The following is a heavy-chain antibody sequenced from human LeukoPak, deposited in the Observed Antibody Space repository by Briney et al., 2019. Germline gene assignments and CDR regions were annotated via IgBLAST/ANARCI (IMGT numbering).Heavy chain of an antibody. J-gene: IGHJ6*03. V-gene: IGHV3-48*01. CDR1: GFTFSSYS. CDR2: ISSLSGTI. Sequence: GGSLRLSCPASGFTFSSYSMNWVRQAPGEGLEWVSYISSLSGTIYYADSVKGRFTISRDNAKNSLYLQMDSLRAEDTAVYYCARDPYSGRYGDYYYYYMDVWGKGTTVTISS. CDR3: ARDPYSGRYGDYYYYYMDV. D-gene: IGHD1-26*01.